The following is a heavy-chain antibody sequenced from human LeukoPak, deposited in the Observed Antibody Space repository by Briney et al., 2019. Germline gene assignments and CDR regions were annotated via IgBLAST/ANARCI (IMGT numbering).Heavy chain of an antibody. D-gene: IGHD6-13*01. CDR2: ATDKANSYIT. CDR1: VFTFSDYN. J-gene: IGHJ4*02. CDR3: TREAPAGTGWDY. V-gene: IGHV3-72*01. Sequence: PGGSLRLSCAASVFTFSDYNIDSVRQAPGQGLEWVGRATDKANSYITEYAASVRGRFTISRDDSNYSVFLQMNSLKTEDTAVYYSTREAPAGTGWDYWGQGTLVTVSS.